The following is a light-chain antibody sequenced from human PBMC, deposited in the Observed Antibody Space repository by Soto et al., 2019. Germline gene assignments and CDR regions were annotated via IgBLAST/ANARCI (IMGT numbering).Light chain of an antibody. CDR1: ESISSHY. CDR3: WNFVDSPLT. Sequence: EVVLMHSPDTLYLSPGERATLSCRASESISSHYIAWCQHKPGQAPRYLIVGASTSATGIPDRFSGSWSRTDFTLTIRRLEPEDFAMYYCWNFVDSPLTGGRGTKVDIK. J-gene: IGKJ3*01. V-gene: IGKV3-20*01. CDR2: GAS.